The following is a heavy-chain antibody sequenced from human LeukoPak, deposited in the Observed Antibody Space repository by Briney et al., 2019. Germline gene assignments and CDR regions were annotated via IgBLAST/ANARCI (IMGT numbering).Heavy chain of an antibody. CDR1: GGSFSGYY. V-gene: IGHV4-34*01. D-gene: IGHD6-19*01. CDR2: INHSGST. J-gene: IGHJ4*02. Sequence: PSETLCLTCAVYGGSFSGYYWSWIRQPPGKGLEWIGEINHSGSTNYNPSLKSRVTISVDTSKNQFSLKLSSVTAADTAVYYCARGEVAVAGTDFDYWGQGTLVTVSS. CDR3: ARGEVAVAGTDFDY.